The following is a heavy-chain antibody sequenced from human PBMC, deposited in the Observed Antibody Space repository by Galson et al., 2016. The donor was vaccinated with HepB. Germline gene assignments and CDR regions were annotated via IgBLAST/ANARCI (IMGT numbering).Heavy chain of an antibody. CDR3: ATGGPPTDDY. Sequence: QAPGKGLEWVGVISNDGINTYHADSVKGRFTISRDNSKNTLYLQMNSLRAEDTAVYYCATGGPPTDDYWGQGTLVTVSS. D-gene: IGHD1-1*01. J-gene: IGHJ4*02. V-gene: IGHV3-30*03. CDR2: ISNDGINT.